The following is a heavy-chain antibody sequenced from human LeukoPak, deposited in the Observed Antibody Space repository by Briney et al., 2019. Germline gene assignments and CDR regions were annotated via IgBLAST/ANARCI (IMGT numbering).Heavy chain of an antibody. V-gene: IGHV3-21*01. CDR3: VRVAYDVLTGYENYYDY. CDR2: ISSSSSYI. CDR1: GFTFSSYS. D-gene: IGHD3-9*01. J-gene: IGHJ4*02. Sequence: AGGSLRLSCAASGFTFSSYSMNWVRQAPGKGLEWVSSISSSSSYIYYADSVKGRFTISRDNAKNSLCLQMNSLSAEDTAVYYCVRVAYDVLTGYENYYDYWGQGTLVTVSS.